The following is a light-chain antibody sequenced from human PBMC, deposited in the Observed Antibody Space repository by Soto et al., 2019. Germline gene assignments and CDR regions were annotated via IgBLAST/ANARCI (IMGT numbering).Light chain of an antibody. J-gene: IGKJ5*01. Sequence: DVVMTQSPLSLPVTLGQPASISCRSSQSLVYSDGHTYLNWFQQRPGQSPRRLIYKVSNRDSGVPDRFSGSGSGTDFTLKISRVEAEDVGVYFCMQGSLWPITFGQGTRLE. V-gene: IGKV2-30*01. CDR2: KVS. CDR3: MQGSLWPIT. CDR1: QSLVYSDGHTY.